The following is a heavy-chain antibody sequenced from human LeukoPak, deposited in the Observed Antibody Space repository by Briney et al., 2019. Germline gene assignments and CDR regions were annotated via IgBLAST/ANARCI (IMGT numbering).Heavy chain of an antibody. D-gene: IGHD1-7*01. Sequence: PGGSLRLSCAASGFTFRNYYMAWIRQAPGKGLERISYISSSAITTYYTDAVRGRFTISRDNDKESMYLHMNSLRAEDTALYYCARANNWNYPYYFDCWGQGTLVIVSS. V-gene: IGHV3-11*01. CDR3: ARANNWNYPYYFDC. CDR2: ISSSAITT. J-gene: IGHJ4*02. CDR1: GFTFRNYY.